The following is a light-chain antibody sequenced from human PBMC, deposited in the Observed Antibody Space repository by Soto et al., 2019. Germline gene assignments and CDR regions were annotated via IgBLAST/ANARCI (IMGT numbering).Light chain of an antibody. J-gene: IGKJ2*01. CDR1: QGISSA. CDR2: DAS. Sequence: AIQLTQSPSSLSASVGDRVTITCRASQGISSALAWYQQKPGKALKLLIYDASSLESGVPSRFSGSGSGTDFTLTISSLQPEDFATYYCQQFNSYPVMYTFGQGTKLEIK. CDR3: QQFNSYPVMYT. V-gene: IGKV1-13*02.